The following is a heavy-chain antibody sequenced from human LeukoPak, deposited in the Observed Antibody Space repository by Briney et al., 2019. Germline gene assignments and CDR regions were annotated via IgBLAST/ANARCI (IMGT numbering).Heavy chain of an antibody. J-gene: IGHJ5*02. CDR3: ARDSRGIAAAGTTPNNWFDP. CDR1: GFTFSSYW. V-gene: IGHV3-7*01. D-gene: IGHD6-13*01. CDR2: IKQDGSEK. Sequence: GGSLRLSCAASGFTFSSYWMSWVRQAPGKGLEWVANIKQDGSEKYYVDSVKGRFTISRDNAKNSLYLQMNSLRAEDTAVYYCARDSRGIAAAGTTPNNWFDPWGQGTLVTVSS.